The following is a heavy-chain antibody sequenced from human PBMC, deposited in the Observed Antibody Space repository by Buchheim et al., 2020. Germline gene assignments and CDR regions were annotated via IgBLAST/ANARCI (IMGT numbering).Heavy chain of an antibody. J-gene: IGHJ4*02. CDR3: ARGSSSDRRFDY. Sequence: VQLVESGGGLVKPGGSLRLSCAASGFTFSSYEMSWVRQAPGKGLEWVSYIAPSGTTIYYADSVRGRFTISRDNAQHSLFLQMNSLGAEDTAVYYCARGSSSDRRFDYWGQGTL. CDR2: IAPSGTTI. CDR1: GFTFSSYE. V-gene: IGHV3-48*03. D-gene: IGHD1-26*01.